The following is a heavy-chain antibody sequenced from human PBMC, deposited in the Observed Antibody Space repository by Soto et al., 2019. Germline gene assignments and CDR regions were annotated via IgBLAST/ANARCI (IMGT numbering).Heavy chain of an antibody. CDR3: ARDPSSSSLLYYFDY. V-gene: IGHV3-48*03. D-gene: IGHD6-6*01. J-gene: IGHJ4*02. Sequence: GGSLRLSCAASVFTFSSYEMNWVRQAPGKGLEWVSYISSSGSTIYYADSVKGRFTISRDNSKNTLYLQMNSLRAEDTAVYYCARDPSSSSLLYYFDYWGQGTLVTVSS. CDR1: VFTFSSYE. CDR2: ISSSGSTI.